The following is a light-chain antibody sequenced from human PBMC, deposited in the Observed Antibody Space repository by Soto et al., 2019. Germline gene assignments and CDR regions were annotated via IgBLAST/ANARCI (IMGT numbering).Light chain of an antibody. V-gene: IGLV2-14*01. Sequence: QSVRTQPASVSGSPGQSITIPCTGSSTDVGGYNYVSWYQQHPGKAPKVMIYEVSNRPSGVSNRFSGSKSGNTASLTISGLQAEDEADYYCSSYTSSSTYVFGTGTKVTVL. CDR2: EVS. CDR1: STDVGGYNY. CDR3: SSYTSSSTYV. J-gene: IGLJ1*01.